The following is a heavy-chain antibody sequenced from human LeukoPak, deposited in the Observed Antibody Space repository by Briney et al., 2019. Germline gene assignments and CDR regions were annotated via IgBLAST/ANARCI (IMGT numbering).Heavy chain of an antibody. Sequence: GGSLRLSCVDSGFTFNKYWMSWVRQAPGKGLEWVGRIKSKTDGGTTDYAAPVKGRFTISRDDSKNTLYLQMNSLKTEDTAVYYCTTDSGYYDYWGQGTLVTVSS. D-gene: IGHD3-22*01. V-gene: IGHV3-15*01. CDR2: IKSKTDGGTT. CDR1: GFTFNKYW. CDR3: TTDSGYYDY. J-gene: IGHJ4*02.